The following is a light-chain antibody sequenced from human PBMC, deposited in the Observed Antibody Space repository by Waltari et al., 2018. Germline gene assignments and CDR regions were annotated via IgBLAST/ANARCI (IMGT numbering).Light chain of an antibody. J-gene: IGLJ3*02. Sequence: QSALTQPVSVSGWPGQSITIARNGSTSYIGRYCSVPWYQPHPGKAPKLLIYDVYTRASGISTRFSASKSNSTASLTISGLQAEDEADYYCNSYTLSDTRVFGGGTKLTVL. CDR2: DVY. CDR3: NSYTLSDTRV. CDR1: TSYIGRYCS. V-gene: IGLV2-14*03.